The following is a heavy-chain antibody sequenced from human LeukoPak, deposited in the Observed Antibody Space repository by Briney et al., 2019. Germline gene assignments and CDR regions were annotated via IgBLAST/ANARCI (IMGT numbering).Heavy chain of an antibody. CDR1: GYTFTGYY. Sequence: ASVKVSCKASGYTFTGYYMHWVRQAPGQGLEWMGIINPSGGSTSYAQKFQGRVTITADKSTSTAYMELSSLRSEDTAVYYCARDPYTQRGLPKAGTLAPAYWGQGTLVTVSS. V-gene: IGHV1-46*01. D-gene: IGHD6-13*01. CDR3: ARDPYTQRGLPKAGTLAPAY. J-gene: IGHJ4*02. CDR2: INPSGGST.